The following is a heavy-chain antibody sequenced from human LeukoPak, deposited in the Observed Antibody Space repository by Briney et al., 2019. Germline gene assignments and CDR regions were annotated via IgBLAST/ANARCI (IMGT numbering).Heavy chain of an antibody. CDR2: IRSKANSYAT. Sequence: QAGGSLRPSCAASGFTFSGSAMHWVRQASGKGLEWVGRIRSKANSYATAYAASVKGRFTISRDDSKNTAYLQMNSLKTEDTAVYYCTSFGAYDSSGYINYWGQGTLVTVSS. V-gene: IGHV3-73*01. CDR1: GFTFSGSA. J-gene: IGHJ4*02. D-gene: IGHD3-22*01. CDR3: TSFGAYDSSGYINY.